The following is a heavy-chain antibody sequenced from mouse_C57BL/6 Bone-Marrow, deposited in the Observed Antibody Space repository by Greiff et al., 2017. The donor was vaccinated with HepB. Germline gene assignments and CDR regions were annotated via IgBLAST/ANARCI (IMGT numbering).Heavy chain of an antibody. V-gene: IGHV5-6*01. Sequence: EVQGVESGGDLVKPGGSLKLSCAASGFTFSSYGMSWVRQTPDKRLEWVATISSCGSYTYYPDSVKGRFTITIDNAKNTLYLQLSRLKSEDTAMYYCARQDPYYFYYWGQGTTLTVSS. J-gene: IGHJ2*01. CDR1: GFTFSSYG. CDR3: ARQDPYYFYY. CDR2: ISSCGSYT.